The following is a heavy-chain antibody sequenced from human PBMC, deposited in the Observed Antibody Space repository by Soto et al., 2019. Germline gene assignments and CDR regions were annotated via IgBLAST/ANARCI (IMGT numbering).Heavy chain of an antibody. V-gene: IGHV1-69*01. D-gene: IGHD1-26*01. J-gene: IGHJ4*02. CDR2: IIPIFGTA. CDR3: ARADTSGSYRDFDY. Sequence: SVKVSYNASGGTFSSYAISLVRHSPGQGLEWMGGIIPIFGTANYAQKFQGRVTITADESTSTAYMELSSLRSEDTAVYYCARADTSGSYRDFDYWGQGTLVTVSS. CDR1: GGTFSSYA.